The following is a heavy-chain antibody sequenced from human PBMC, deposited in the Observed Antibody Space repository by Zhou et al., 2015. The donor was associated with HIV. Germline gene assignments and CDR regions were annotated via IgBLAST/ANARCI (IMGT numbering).Heavy chain of an antibody. CDR1: GGTFSSYA. CDR3: ARDKASSSTSCYGFCYYYMDV. CDR2: IIPIFGTA. D-gene: IGHD2-2*01. J-gene: IGHJ6*03. Sequence: QVQLVQSGAEVKKPGSSVKVSCKASGGTFSSYAISWVRQAPGQGLEWMGGIIPIFGTANYAQKFQGRVTITADESTSTAYMELSSLRSEDTAVYYCARDKASSSTSCYGFCYYYMDVWGKGTTVTVSS. V-gene: IGHV1-69*01.